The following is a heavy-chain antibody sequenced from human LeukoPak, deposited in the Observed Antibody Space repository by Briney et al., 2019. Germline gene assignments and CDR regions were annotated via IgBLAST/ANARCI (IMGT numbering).Heavy chain of an antibody. CDR2: ISVSGGST. Sequence: GGSLRLSCAASEFTFSNYAMSWVRQAPGKGPEWVSGISVSGGSTYYADSVKGRFTISRDNSKNTLFLQMNSLRAEDTAVYYCAKGLRYGFDYWGQGNLVTVSS. J-gene: IGHJ4*02. CDR1: EFTFSNYA. V-gene: IGHV3-23*01. D-gene: IGHD4-17*01. CDR3: AKGLRYGFDY.